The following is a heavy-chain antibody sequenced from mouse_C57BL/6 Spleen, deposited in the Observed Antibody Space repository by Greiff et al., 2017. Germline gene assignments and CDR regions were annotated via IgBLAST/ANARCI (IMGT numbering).Heavy chain of an antibody. CDR2: IYPGDGDT. CDR3: ARDGYPTFGFAY. D-gene: IGHD2-3*01. J-gene: IGHJ3*01. V-gene: IGHV1-80*01. Sequence: VQLQESGAELVKPGASVKISCKASGYAFSSYWMNWVKQRPGKGLEWIGQIYPGDGDTNYTGKFKGKATLTADKSSSTAYMQLSSLTSEDSAVYFCARDGYPTFGFAYWGQGTLVTVSA. CDR1: GYAFSSYW.